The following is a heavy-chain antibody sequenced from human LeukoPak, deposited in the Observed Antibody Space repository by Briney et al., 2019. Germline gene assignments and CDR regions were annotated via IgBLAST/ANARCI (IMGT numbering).Heavy chain of an antibody. CDR3: ARGWYGWYFDL. CDR2: IYYSGST. Sequence: QLQLQESGSGLVKPSQTLSLTCAVSGGSISSSSYYWGWIRQPPGKGLEWIGSIYYSGSTYYNPSLKSRVTISVDTSKNQFSLKLSSVTAADTAVYYCARGWYGWYFDLWGRGTLVTVSS. V-gene: IGHV4-39*07. J-gene: IGHJ2*01. D-gene: IGHD6-19*01. CDR1: GGSISSSSYY.